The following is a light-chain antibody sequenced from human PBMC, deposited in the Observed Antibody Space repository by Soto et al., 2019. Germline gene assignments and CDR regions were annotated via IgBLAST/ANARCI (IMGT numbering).Light chain of an antibody. CDR2: DTS. CDR3: QQRNSWPPTFT. Sequence: EIVLTQSPGTLSLSPGERATLSCRASQSVSNNYLAWYQQKPGQAPRLLIYDTSIRATGIPARFSGSGSGTDFTLTISSLEPEDFAVYYCQQRNSWPPTFTFGQGTRLEIK. CDR1: QSVSNNY. V-gene: IGKV3-11*01. J-gene: IGKJ5*01.